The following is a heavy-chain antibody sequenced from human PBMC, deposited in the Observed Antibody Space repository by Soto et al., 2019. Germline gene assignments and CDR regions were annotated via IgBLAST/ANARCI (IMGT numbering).Heavy chain of an antibody. CDR1: GGSISSYY. CDR3: ARGGTIFGVVIEGMDV. V-gene: IGHV4-59*01. CDR2: IYYSGST. J-gene: IGHJ6*02. Sequence: QVQLQESGPGLVKPSETLSLICTXSGGSISSYYWNWIRQPPGKGLEWIGYIYYSGSTNYNPSLKSRVTISVDTSKNQFSLKLSSVTAADTAVYYCARGGTIFGVVIEGMDVWGQGTTVTVSS. D-gene: IGHD3-3*01.